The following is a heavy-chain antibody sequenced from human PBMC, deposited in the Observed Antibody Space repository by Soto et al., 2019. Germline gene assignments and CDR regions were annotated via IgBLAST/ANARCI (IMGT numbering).Heavy chain of an antibody. V-gene: IGHV3-33*08. J-gene: IGHJ5*02. CDR2: IWYDGSNK. D-gene: IGHD6-13*01. Sequence: PGGSRRVSCAASRFSFNSYGLHCVRQGPGKGMEWVAVIWYDGSNKYYADSVKGRFTISRDNSKNTLYLQMNSLRDAETAVYYCARDGVSSWLEEGSLFDLWREGFRDTV. CDR3: ARDGVSSWLEEGSLFDL. CDR1: RFSFNSYG.